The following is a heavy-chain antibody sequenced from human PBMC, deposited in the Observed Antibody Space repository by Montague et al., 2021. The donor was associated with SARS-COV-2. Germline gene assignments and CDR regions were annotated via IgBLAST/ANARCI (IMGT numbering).Heavy chain of an antibody. V-gene: IGHV3-43*02. CDR2: ISGDGSAR. CDR1: GFTFDDYG. Sequence: SLRLSCAASGFTFDDYGMHWVRQAPGKGLEWVSLISGDGSARYYADSVNGRFTISRDNSKNSLYLQMNSLRTEDIALYYCAKDLARLSDMDYYFYYGMDAWGQGTTVTVSS. CDR3: AKDLARLSDMDYYFYYGMDA. J-gene: IGHJ6*02. D-gene: IGHD6-6*01.